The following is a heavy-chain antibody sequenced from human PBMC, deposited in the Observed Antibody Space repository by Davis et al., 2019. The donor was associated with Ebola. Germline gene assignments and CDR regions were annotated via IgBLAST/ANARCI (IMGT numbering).Heavy chain of an antibody. V-gene: IGHV3-23*01. CDR1: GFTFSSYA. CDR2: ISGSGGST. D-gene: IGHD2-2*03. CDR3: AKDLDIVVVPAATPDDFFHTWEIYYYYGMDV. Sequence: GGSLRLSCAASGFTFSSYAMSWVRQAPGKGLEWVSAISGSGGSTYYADSVKGRFTISRDNSKNTLYLQMNSLRAEDTAVYYCAKDLDIVVVPAATPDDFFHTWEIYYYYGMDVWGQGTTVTVSS. J-gene: IGHJ6*02.